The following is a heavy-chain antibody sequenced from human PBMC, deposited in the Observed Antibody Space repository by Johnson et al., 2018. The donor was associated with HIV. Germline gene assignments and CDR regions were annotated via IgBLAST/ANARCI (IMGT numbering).Heavy chain of an antibody. J-gene: IGHJ3*02. CDR1: GFTVSSNN. D-gene: IGHD4-23*01. CDR3: ARDTVVTPPHDAFDI. Sequence: VQLMESGGGLIQPGGSLRLSCAASGFTVSSNNMSWVRPAPGKGLEWVSVLFSGGSTYYADSVKGRFTISRDNSKNTLYLQMNSLRAEDTAVYYCARDTVVTPPHDAFDIWGQGTMVTVSS. V-gene: IGHV3-53*01. CDR2: LFSGGST.